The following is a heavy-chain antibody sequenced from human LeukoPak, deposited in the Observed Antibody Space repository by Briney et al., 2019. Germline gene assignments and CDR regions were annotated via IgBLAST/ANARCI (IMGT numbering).Heavy chain of an antibody. D-gene: IGHD2-15*01. J-gene: IGHJ4*02. Sequence: GESLKISCKGSGYSFTTYWIGWVRQMPGKGLEWMGIIYPGDSDTRYSPSFQGQVTISADKSISTAYLQWSSLKASDTAMYYCARARYCSGGSCYADYWGQGTLVTVSS. CDR2: IYPGDSDT. CDR3: ARARYCSGGSCYADY. V-gene: IGHV5-51*01. CDR1: GYSFTTYW.